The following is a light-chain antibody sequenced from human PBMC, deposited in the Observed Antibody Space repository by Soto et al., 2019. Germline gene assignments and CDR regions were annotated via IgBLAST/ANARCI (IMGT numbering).Light chain of an antibody. CDR3: QQYNTYTYT. CDR2: DAS. Sequence: DIQMTQSPSTLSASVGDRVTITCPASQSITTWLAWYQQKPGKAPKLLIYDASSLESRVPSRFSGSGSGTEFTLTISGLRPDDFATYYCQQYNTYTYTFGQGTKLEIK. V-gene: IGKV1-5*01. J-gene: IGKJ2*01. CDR1: QSITTW.